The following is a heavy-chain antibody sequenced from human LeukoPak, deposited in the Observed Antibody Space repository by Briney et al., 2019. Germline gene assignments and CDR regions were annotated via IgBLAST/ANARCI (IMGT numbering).Heavy chain of an antibody. V-gene: IGHV1-69*13. Sequence: ASVKVSCKASGVTFSSYAISWVRQAPGQGLEWMGGIIPIFGTANYAQKFQGRVTITADESTSTAYMELRSLRSDDTAVYYCARIQPRNVRAFDIWGQGTMVTVSS. CDR1: GVTFSSYA. D-gene: IGHD1-14*01. J-gene: IGHJ3*02. CDR3: ARIQPRNVRAFDI. CDR2: IIPIFGTA.